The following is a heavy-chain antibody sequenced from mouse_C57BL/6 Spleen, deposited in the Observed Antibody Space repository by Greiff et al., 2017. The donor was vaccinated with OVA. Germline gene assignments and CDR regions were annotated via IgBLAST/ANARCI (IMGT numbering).Heavy chain of an antibody. CDR1: GYTFTSYD. Sequence: QVQLQQSGPELVKPGASVKLSCKASGYTFTSYDINWVKQRPGQGLEWIGWIYPRDGSTKYNEKFKGKATLTVATSSSTAYMELHSLTSEDSAVYFCARAYGSSYWYFDVWGTGTTVTVAS. D-gene: IGHD1-1*01. J-gene: IGHJ1*03. V-gene: IGHV1-85*01. CDR2: IYPRDGST. CDR3: ARAYGSSYWYFDV.